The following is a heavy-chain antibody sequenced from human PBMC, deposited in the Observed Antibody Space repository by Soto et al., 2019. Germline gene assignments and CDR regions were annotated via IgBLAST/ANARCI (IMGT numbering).Heavy chain of an antibody. CDR3: ARDCATSCYGDYYYYYYMDV. D-gene: IGHD2-2*01. CDR2: IYYSGST. CDR1: GGSISSYY. J-gene: IGHJ6*03. Sequence: QVQLQESGPGLVKPSETLSLTCTVSGGSISSYYWSWIRQPPGKGLEWIGYIYYSGSTNYNPSLKSRVTISVDTSNNQFSLKLSSVTAADTAVYYCARDCATSCYGDYYYYYYMDVWGKGTTVTVSS. V-gene: IGHV4-59*01.